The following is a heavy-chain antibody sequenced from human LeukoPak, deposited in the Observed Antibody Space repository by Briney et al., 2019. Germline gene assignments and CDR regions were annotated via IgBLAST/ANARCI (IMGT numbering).Heavy chain of an antibody. CDR2: ISCSGGST. J-gene: IGHJ6*02. CDR1: GFTFTNYA. D-gene: IGHD3-10*01. Sequence: GGSLTLSCAASGFTFTNYAMSWLRQAPGKGLEWVSDISCSGGSTYYADSVKGRFTISRDNSKNTLYLQMNSLRAEDTAVYYCAKPKVQLVVDYYGMDVWGQGTTVTVSS. CDR3: AKPKVQLVVDYYGMDV. V-gene: IGHV3-23*01.